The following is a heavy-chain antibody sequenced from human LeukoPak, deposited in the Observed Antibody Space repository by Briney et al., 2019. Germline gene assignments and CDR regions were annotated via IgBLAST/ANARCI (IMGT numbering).Heavy chain of an antibody. CDR3: AKASSGYYYDRLDY. CDR1: GFTLSSYA. CDR2: ISGSGGST. V-gene: IGHV3-23*01. Sequence: PGGSLRLSCAASGFTLSSYAMSWVRQAPGKGLEWVSAISGSGGSTYYADSVRGRFTISRDNSKNTLYLQMNSLRAEDTAVYYCAKASSGYYYDRLDYWGQGTLVTVSS. D-gene: IGHD3-22*01. J-gene: IGHJ4*02.